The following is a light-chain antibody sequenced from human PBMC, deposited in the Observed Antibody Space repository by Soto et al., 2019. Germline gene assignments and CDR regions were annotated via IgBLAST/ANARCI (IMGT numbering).Light chain of an antibody. CDR1: QSLTYSDGNTY. CDR3: MQGTHWPPYT. Sequence: DVAMTQSPLSLPVTLGQPASISCRSSQSLTYSDGNTYLNWFHLRPGQSPRRLIYKVSNRDSGVPDRVSGSRSGTDFTLKISRVEAEDVGVYYCMQGTHWPPYTFGQGTKLEIK. CDR2: KVS. J-gene: IGKJ2*01. V-gene: IGKV2-30*01.